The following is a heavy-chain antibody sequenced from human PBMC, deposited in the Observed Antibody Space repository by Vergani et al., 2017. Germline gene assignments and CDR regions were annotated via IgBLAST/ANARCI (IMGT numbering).Heavy chain of an antibody. CDR1: GGTFSSYA. CDR3: ARDKIAAAPNYYYYGMDV. V-gene: IGHV1-69*04. Sequence: QVQLVQSGAEVKKPGSSVKVSCKASGGTFSSYAISWVRQAPGQGLEWMGRIIPILGIANYAQKFQGRVTITADKSTSTAYMELSSLRSEDTAVYYCARDKIAAAPNYYYYGMDVWGQGP. CDR2: IIPILGIA. J-gene: IGHJ6*02. D-gene: IGHD6-13*01.